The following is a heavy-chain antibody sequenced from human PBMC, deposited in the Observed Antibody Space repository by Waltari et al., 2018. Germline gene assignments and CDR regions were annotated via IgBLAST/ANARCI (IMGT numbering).Heavy chain of an antibody. D-gene: IGHD3-10*01. CDR3: ARALLLHAFDI. CDR2: IYYSGST. J-gene: IGHJ3*02. CDR1: GGSISSSSYY. Sequence: QLQLQESGPGLVKPSETLSLTCTVSGGSISSSSYYWGWIRQPPGKGLEWIGSIYYSGSTYYNPYLKSRVTISVDTSKNQFSRKLSSVTAADTAVYYCARALLLHAFDIWGQGTMVTVSS. V-gene: IGHV4-39*07.